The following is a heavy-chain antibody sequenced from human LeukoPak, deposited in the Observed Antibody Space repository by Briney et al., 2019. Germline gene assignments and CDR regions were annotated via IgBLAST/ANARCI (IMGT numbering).Heavy chain of an antibody. Sequence: AASVKVSCKASGYTLTSFSISWVRQAPGHGLEWMGWISAYNGYKDYAQKLQGRVTMTTETSTNTAYMELRSLRSDDTAVYYCVRGDCSGVSCYLPEYFRHWGQGTLVTVSS. V-gene: IGHV1-18*01. CDR2: ISAYNGYK. D-gene: IGHD2-15*01. CDR1: GYTLTSFS. J-gene: IGHJ1*01. CDR3: VRGDCSGVSCYLPEYFRH.